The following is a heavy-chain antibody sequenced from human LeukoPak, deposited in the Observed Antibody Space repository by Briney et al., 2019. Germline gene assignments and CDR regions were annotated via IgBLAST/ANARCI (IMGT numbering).Heavy chain of an antibody. Sequence: SETLSITCAVSCGSISSSNWWSWVRQSPGKGLEWIGEIYHSGTTNYNPSLKSRVTISVDTSKNQFSLKLSSVTAADTAVYYCARRGGYIYGYNYWGQGTLVTVSS. CDR1: CGSISSSNW. V-gene: IGHV4-4*02. CDR2: IYHSGTT. J-gene: IGHJ4*02. D-gene: IGHD5-18*01. CDR3: ARRGGYIYGYNY.